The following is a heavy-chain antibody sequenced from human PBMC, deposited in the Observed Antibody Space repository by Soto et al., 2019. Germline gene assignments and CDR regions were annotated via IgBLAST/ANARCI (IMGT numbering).Heavy chain of an antibody. J-gene: IGHJ4*01. CDR2: IYHGGTT. CDR1: GAALNSGNYY. Sequence: SETLSLTCSVSGAALNSGNYYWGWIRQPPGKGLEWIGSIYHGGTTFYNPSLKSRITISVDTSNNQFSLKLTSVTAADTAVYYCARVHVMVVAGSTFDYWGHGTLVTVSS. CDR3: ARVHVMVVAGSTFDY. V-gene: IGHV4-38-2*02. D-gene: IGHD6-19*01.